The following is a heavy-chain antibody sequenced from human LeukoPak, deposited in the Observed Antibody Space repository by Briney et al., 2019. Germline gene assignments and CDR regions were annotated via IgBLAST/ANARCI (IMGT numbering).Heavy chain of an antibody. CDR2: ISRSSSTI. D-gene: IGHD1-26*01. J-gene: IGHJ3*02. Sequence: PGGSLRLSCAASGFTFSSYSMNWVRQAPGKGLEWVSYISRSSSTISYADSVKGRFTISRDNAKNSLYLQMNSLRDEDTAVYYCARDSASGSYRHAFDIWGQGTMVTVSS. CDR1: GFTFSSYS. V-gene: IGHV3-48*02. CDR3: ARDSASGSYRHAFDI.